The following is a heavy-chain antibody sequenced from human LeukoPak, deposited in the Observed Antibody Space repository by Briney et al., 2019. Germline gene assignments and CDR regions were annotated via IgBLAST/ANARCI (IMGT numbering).Heavy chain of an antibody. Sequence: ASVKVSCKASGYTFTGYYMHWVRQAPGQGLEWMGWINPNSGGTNYAQKFQGRVTMTRDTSISTAYMELSRLRSDDTAVYYCARASLAGIAAAFDYWGQGTLVTVSS. CDR2: INPNSGGT. V-gene: IGHV1-2*02. D-gene: IGHD6-13*01. J-gene: IGHJ4*02. CDR3: ARASLAGIAAAFDY. CDR1: GYTFTGYY.